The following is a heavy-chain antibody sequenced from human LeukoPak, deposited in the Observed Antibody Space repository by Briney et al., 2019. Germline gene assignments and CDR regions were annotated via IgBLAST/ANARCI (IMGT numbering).Heavy chain of an antibody. J-gene: IGHJ4*02. CDR2: IYYSGST. CDR3: ASAPGDRVDY. Sequence: SETLSLTCTVSGGSISSSSYYWGWLRQPPGKGLEWIGSIYYSGSTYYNPSLKSRVTISVHTSKNQFSLKLSSVTAADTAVYYCASAPGDRVDYWGQGTLVTVSS. V-gene: IGHV4-39*01. D-gene: IGHD7-27*01. CDR1: GGSISSSSYY.